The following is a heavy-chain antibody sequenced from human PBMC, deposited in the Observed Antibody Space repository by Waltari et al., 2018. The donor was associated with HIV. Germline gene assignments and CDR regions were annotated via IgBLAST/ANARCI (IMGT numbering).Heavy chain of an antibody. CDR2: TRGSSIYI. V-gene: IGHV3-21*01. CDR1: GFTFSTYG. D-gene: IGHD3-22*01. J-gene: IGHJ4*02. CDR3: AGGKYYYHRSGYYDNLPFDY. Sequence: EVQLVESGGALVKPGGSLRLSCTASGFTFSTYGMTWVRQAPGKGREWVSFTRGSSIYINYADSVKGRFTISRDNDKNSLYLQMNSLRAEDTAVYYCAGGKYYYHRSGYYDNLPFDYWGQGTLVTVSS.